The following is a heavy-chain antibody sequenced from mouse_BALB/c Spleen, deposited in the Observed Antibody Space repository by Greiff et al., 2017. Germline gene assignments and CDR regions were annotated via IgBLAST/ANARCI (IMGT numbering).Heavy chain of an antibody. CDR3: ARQEEYGARGYAMDY. CDR2: ISSGGSYT. D-gene: IGHD1-1*02. Sequence: EVQRVESGGDLVKPGGSLKLSCAASGFTFSSYGMSWVRQTPDKRLEWVATISSGGSYTYYPDSVKGRFTISRDNAKNTLYLQMSSLKSEDTAMYYCARQEEYGARGYAMDYWGQGTSVTVSS. CDR1: GFTFSSYG. V-gene: IGHV5-6*01. J-gene: IGHJ4*01.